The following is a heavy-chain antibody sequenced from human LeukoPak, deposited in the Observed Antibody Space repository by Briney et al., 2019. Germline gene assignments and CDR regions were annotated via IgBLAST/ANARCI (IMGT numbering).Heavy chain of an antibody. Sequence: SETLSLTCTVSNGSISNYFWSWIRQPPGKGLEWIGYVHHSGTANYNPSLMSRVNISIDTSEYRLSLKLSSVTAADTALYYCGXXXXXYESSSXXQLDAFDIWGQGTVVTVSS. CDR1: NGSISNYF. J-gene: IGHJ3*02. CDR2: VHHSGTA. D-gene: IGHD3-22*01. V-gene: IGHV4-59*01. CDR3: GXXXXXYESSSXXQLDAFDI.